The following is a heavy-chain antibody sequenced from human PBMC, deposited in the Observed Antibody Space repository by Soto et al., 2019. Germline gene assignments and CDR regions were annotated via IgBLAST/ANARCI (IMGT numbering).Heavy chain of an antibody. CDR1: GFSLTTSGVA. J-gene: IGHJ4*02. CDR3: ARRYDPYYFDY. V-gene: IGHV2-5*01. D-gene: IGHD1-1*01. Sequence: QITLKESGPTLVKPTQTLTLTCTFSGFSLTTSGVAVGWIRQPPGKALEWLAIIYGSDDKFYSPSLKSRLTITKDTSTNQVVLTMTNMDPVDTATYYCARRYDPYYFDYWGQGTLVTVSS. CDR2: IYGSDDK.